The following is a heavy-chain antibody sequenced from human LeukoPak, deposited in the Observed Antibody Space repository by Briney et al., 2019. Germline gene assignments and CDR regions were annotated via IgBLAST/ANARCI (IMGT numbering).Heavy chain of an antibody. CDR2: IYTSGST. J-gene: IGHJ4*02. V-gene: IGHV4-4*07. CDR3: AREPAGIAAAGTIDY. Sequence: PSETLSLTCTVSGGSISSYYWSWIRQPARKGLEWIGRIYTSGSTNYNPSLKSRVTMSVDTSKNQFSLKLSSVTAADTAVYYCAREPAGIAAAGTIDYWGQGTLVTVSS. CDR1: GGSISSYY. D-gene: IGHD6-13*01.